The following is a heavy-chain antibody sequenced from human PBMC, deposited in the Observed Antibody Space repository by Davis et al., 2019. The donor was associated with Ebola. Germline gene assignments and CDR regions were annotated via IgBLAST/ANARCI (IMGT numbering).Heavy chain of an antibody. CDR3: ARLPIWVGATDAFDI. CDR2: IYYSGST. Sequence: SETLSLTCTVSGGSISSSSYYWGWIRQPPGKGLEWIGSIYYSGSTYYNPSLKSRVTISVDTSKNQFSLKLSSVTAADTSVYYCARLPIWVGATDAFDIWGQGTMVTVSS. V-gene: IGHV4-39*01. CDR1: GGSISSSSYY. J-gene: IGHJ3*02. D-gene: IGHD1-26*01.